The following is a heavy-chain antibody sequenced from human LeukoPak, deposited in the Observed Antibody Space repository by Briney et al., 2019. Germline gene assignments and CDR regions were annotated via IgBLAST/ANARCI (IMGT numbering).Heavy chain of an antibody. V-gene: IGHV4-34*01. D-gene: IGHD3-10*01. Sequence: SETLSLTCAVYGGSFSGYYWSWIRQPPGKGLEWIGEINHSGSTNYNPSLKSRVTISVDTSKNQFSLKLSSVTAADTAVYYCARGKITMVRGVSNWFDPWGQGTLVTVSS. CDR1: GGSFSGYY. J-gene: IGHJ5*02. CDR3: ARGKITMVRGVSNWFDP. CDR2: INHSGST.